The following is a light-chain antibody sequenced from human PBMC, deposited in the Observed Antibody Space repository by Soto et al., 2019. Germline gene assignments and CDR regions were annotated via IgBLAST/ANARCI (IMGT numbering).Light chain of an antibody. CDR3: AAWDDSLSGLYV. CDR1: SSNRGSNY. CDR2: RNN. J-gene: IGLJ1*01. Sequence: QSVLTQPPSASGSPGQRGTIARPGSSSNRGSNYVYWYQQPPGTAPKLLIYRNNQRPSGVPDRFSGSKSGTSASLAISGLRSEDEADYYCAAWDDSLSGLYVFGTGTKVTVL. V-gene: IGLV1-47*01.